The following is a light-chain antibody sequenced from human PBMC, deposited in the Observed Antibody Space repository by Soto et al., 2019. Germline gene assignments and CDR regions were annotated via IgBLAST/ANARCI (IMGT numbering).Light chain of an antibody. Sequence: ELVLTQSPGTLSLSPGDRATISCRASLSLPSRSLAWYQQRPGQAPRVLISAASTRAADIPDRFSGSGSGTDFTLTINRLEPEDFAVYYCQQYDYSPRTFGQGTKVEVK. V-gene: IGKV3-20*01. CDR1: LSLPSRS. CDR2: AAS. CDR3: QQYDYSPRT. J-gene: IGKJ1*01.